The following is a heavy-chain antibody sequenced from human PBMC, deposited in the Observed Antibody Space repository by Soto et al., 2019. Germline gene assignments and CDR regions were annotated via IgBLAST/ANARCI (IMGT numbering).Heavy chain of an antibody. J-gene: IGHJ6*02. V-gene: IGHV1-2*04. CDR2: INPNSGGT. CDR3: ARGVGMIVVVHYGMDV. CDR1: GYTFTGYY. D-gene: IGHD3-22*01. Sequence: ASVKVSCKASGYTFTGYYMRWVRQAPGQGLEWMGWINPNSGGTNYAQKFQGWVTMTRDTSISTAYMELSRLRSDDTAVYYCARGVGMIVVVHYGMDVWGQGTTVTVSS.